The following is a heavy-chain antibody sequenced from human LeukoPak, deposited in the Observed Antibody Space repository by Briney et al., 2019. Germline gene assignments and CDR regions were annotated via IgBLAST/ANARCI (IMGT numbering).Heavy chain of an antibody. V-gene: IGHV3-11*01. D-gene: IGHD6-13*01. J-gene: IGHJ6*02. Sequence: GGSLRLSCAASGFTVSTNYMSWIRQAPGKGVEWVSYISSSGSTIYYADSVKGRFTISRDNAKNSLYLQMNSLRAEDTAVYYCARFHRDSWYVLWGDYYYGMDVWGQGTTVTVSS. CDR2: ISSSGSTI. CDR1: GFTVSTNY. CDR3: ARFHRDSWYVLWGDYYYGMDV.